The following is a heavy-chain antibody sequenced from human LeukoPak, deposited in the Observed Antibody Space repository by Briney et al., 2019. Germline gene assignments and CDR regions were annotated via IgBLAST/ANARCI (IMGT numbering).Heavy chain of an antibody. V-gene: IGHV1-18*01. J-gene: IGHJ3*02. CDR1: GYTFTSYG. CDR2: ISAYNGNT. D-gene: IGHD2-15*01. CDR3: ARVACSGGSCYSVMRVVNAFDI. Sequence: ASVKVSCKASGYTFTSYGISWVRQAPGQGLEWMGWISAYNGNTNYAQKLQGRVTMTTDTSTSTAYMELRSLRSDDTAVYYCARVACSGGSCYSVMRVVNAFDIWGQGTTVTVSS.